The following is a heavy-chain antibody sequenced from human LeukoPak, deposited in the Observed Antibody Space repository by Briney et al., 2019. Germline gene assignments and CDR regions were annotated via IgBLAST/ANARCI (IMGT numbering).Heavy chain of an antibody. CDR1: GFTFSSYA. D-gene: IGHD3-10*02. Sequence: GGSLRLSCAASGFTFSSYAMSWVRQAPGKGLEWVSAISGSGGSTYYADSVKGRFTISRDNSKNTLYLQMNSLRAEDTAVYYCAKDSMGVEPSMRDVHYYFDYWGQGTLVTVSS. V-gene: IGHV3-23*01. J-gene: IGHJ4*02. CDR3: AKDSMGVEPSMRDVHYYFDY. CDR2: ISGSGGST.